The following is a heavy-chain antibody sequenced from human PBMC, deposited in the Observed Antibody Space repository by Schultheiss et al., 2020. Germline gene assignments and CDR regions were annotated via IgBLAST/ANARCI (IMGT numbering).Heavy chain of an antibody. CDR1: GGSISSYY. Sequence: SETLSLTCTVSGGSISSYYWSWIRQPPGKGLEWIGEINHSGSTNYNPSLKSRVTISVDTSKNQFSLKLSSVTAADTAVYYCAREYYGDPPYDAFDIWGQGTMVNVSS. J-gene: IGHJ3*02. V-gene: IGHV4-34*01. D-gene: IGHD3-3*01. CDR3: AREYYGDPPYDAFDI. CDR2: INHSGST.